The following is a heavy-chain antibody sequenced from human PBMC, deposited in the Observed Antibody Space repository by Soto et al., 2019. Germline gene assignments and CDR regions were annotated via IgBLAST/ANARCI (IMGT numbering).Heavy chain of an antibody. CDR1: GGSISSGGYY. V-gene: IGHV4-31*03. D-gene: IGHD2-8*01. J-gene: IGHJ5*02. CDR3: AGGVMVYANWFDP. CDR2: IYYSGST. Sequence: SETLSLTCTVSGGSISSGGYYWSWIRQHPGKGLEWIGYIYYSGSTYYNPSLKSRVTISIDTSKNQFSLKLSSVTAADTAVYYCAGGVMVYANWFDPWGQGTLVTVSS.